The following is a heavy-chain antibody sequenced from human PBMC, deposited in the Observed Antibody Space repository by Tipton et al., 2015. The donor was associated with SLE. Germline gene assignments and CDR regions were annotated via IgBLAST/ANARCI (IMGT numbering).Heavy chain of an antibody. D-gene: IGHD3-10*01. CDR1: GGSFSGYS. CDR3: ARGAKERITLVRVRPYYFDY. CDR2: TNPSGNT. J-gene: IGHJ4*01. V-gene: IGHV4-34*01. Sequence: LRLSCAVYGGSFSGYSWSWIRQPPGKGLEWIGQTNPSGNTNYNPSLKSRVTISVDTSNNQPSLKLTSVTAADTAVYYCARGAKERITLVRVRPYYFDYWGQGSLVTVSS.